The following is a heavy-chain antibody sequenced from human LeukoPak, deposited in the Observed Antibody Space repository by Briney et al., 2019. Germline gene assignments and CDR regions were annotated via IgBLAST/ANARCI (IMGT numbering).Heavy chain of an antibody. CDR2: ICYGGST. Sequence: SETLSLTCTVSGGSISSSIHYWGWIRQPPGKGLEWIGNICYGGSTYYNPSLKSRVTMSVDTSKNQFSLRLSSVTAADTAVYYCARFRYYYYDSSGYYYFDYWGQGTLVTVSS. D-gene: IGHD3-22*01. CDR3: ARFRYYYYDSSGYYYFDY. J-gene: IGHJ4*02. V-gene: IGHV4-39*01. CDR1: GGSISSSIHY.